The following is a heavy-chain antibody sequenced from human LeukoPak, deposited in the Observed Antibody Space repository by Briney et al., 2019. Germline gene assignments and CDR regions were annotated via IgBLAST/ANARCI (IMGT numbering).Heavy chain of an antibody. CDR1: GSAISRYY. V-gene: IGHV4-59*01. J-gene: IGHJ2*01. D-gene: IGHD2-2*01. CDR3: ARPSSTSRWYFDL. CDR2: ISYHAST. Sequence: PSEILSLTCSGAGSAISRYYGSWIPQPPGLGLEGIAYISYHASTNYNPSINSQVTIAVDTSSHRFTLKLTSVTAAVTAVYYCARPSSTSRWYFDLWGRGDLVAVSS.